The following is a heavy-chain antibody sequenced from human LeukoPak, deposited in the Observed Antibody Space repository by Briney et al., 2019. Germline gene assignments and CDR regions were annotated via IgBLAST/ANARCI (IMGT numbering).Heavy chain of an antibody. CDR1: GYTFTGYY. CDR3: ATKANDILTALDY. D-gene: IGHD3-9*01. J-gene: IGHJ4*02. Sequence: ASVKVSCKASGYTFTGYYMHWVRQAPGQGLEWMGWINPNSGGTNYAQKFQGRVTMTRDTSISTAYMELSSLRSEDTAVYYCATKANDILTALDYWGQGTLVTVSS. CDR2: INPNSGGT. V-gene: IGHV1-2*02.